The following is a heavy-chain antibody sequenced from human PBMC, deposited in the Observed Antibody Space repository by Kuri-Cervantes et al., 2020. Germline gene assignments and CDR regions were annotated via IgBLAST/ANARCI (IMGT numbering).Heavy chain of an antibody. D-gene: IGHD3-16*02. Sequence: GSLRLSCAVYGESFSDYYWSWIRQPPGKGLEWIGEINHSGSTNYNPSLKSRVTISVDTSKNQFSLKLSSVTAADTVVYYCARGRDYDYIWGSYRPRDAFDIWGQGTMVTVSS. CDR2: INHSGST. V-gene: IGHV4-34*01. CDR3: ARGRDYDYIWGSYRPRDAFDI. J-gene: IGHJ3*02. CDR1: GESFSDYY.